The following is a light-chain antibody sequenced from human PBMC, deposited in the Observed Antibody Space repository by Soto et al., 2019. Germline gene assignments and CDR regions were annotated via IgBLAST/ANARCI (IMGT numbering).Light chain of an antibody. CDR1: QSVSSNY. CDR2: GAS. CDR3: QQYGGPPQT. V-gene: IGKV3-20*01. J-gene: IGKJ1*01. Sequence: ATVSLCIGKGVNRAWRASQSVSSNYLAWYQQKRGQAPRRLIYGASSRSTGIPDWFSGIRSRTDCTLTISILEPEDLAVYYSQQYGGPPQTLGQGTKVDI.